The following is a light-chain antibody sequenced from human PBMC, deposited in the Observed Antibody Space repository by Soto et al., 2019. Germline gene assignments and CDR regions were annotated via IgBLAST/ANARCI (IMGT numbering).Light chain of an antibody. J-gene: IGLJ3*02. V-gene: IGLV2-11*01. CDR1: SSDVGGYNY. Sequence: QSALTQPRSVSGSPGQSVTISCTGTSSDVGGYNYVSWYQQHPGKAPKLMIYDVSKRPSGVPDRFSGSKSGNTASLPISGLQAEYEADYYCCSYAGSYTRVFGGGTKVTVL. CDR3: CSYAGSYTRV. CDR2: DVS.